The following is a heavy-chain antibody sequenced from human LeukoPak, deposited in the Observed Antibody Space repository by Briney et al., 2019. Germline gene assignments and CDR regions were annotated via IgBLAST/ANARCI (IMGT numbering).Heavy chain of an antibody. Sequence: SETLSLTCTVSGGSIRSYYWSWIRQPPGKGPEWIGYIYYSGSTNYNSSLKSRVTISVDTSKNQFSLKLSSVTAADTAVYYCARDSMDTAMGSGFDYWGQGTLVTVSS. CDR1: GGSIRSYY. D-gene: IGHD5-18*01. CDR3: ARDSMDTAMGSGFDY. V-gene: IGHV4-59*01. J-gene: IGHJ4*02. CDR2: IYYSGST.